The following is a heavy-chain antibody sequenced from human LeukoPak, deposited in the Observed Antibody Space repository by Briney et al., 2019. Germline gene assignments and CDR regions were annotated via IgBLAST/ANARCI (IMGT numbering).Heavy chain of an antibody. Sequence: GGSLRLSCAASGFAFSTYWMHWVRQASGKGLVWVSRINGDGSSTSYADSVKGRFTISRGNAKNTLYLQMNSLRAEDTAVYYCARDQGYQVVDPWGQGTLVTVSS. CDR2: INGDGSST. V-gene: IGHV3-74*01. J-gene: IGHJ5*02. CDR3: ARDQGYQVVDP. CDR1: GFAFSTYW. D-gene: IGHD2-2*01.